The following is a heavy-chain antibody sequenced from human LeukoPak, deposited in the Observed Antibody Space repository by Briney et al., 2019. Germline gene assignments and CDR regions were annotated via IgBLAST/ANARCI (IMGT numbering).Heavy chain of an antibody. CDR2: ISSSSSYI. V-gene: IGHV3-21*01. CDR1: GFTFSSYS. CDR3: ARAPSDIYDSSGPFDY. J-gene: IGHJ4*02. D-gene: IGHD3-22*01. Sequence: GGSLRLSCAASGFTFSSYSMNWVRQAPGKGLEWVSSISSSSSYIYYADSVKGRFTISRDNAKNSLYLQMNSLRAEDTAVYYCARAPSDIYDSSGPFDYWGQGTLVTVSS.